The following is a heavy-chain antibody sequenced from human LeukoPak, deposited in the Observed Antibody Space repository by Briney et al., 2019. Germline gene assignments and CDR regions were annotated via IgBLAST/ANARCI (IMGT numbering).Heavy chain of an antibody. CDR1: EFTFSNYA. J-gene: IGHJ4*02. D-gene: IGHD2-15*01. CDR3: ARGARYCSGGSCYSVTSSLFDY. CDR2: INHSGST. Sequence: PGGSLRLSCAASEFTFSNYAMSWIRQPPGKGLEWIGEINHSGSTNYNPSLKSRVTISVDTSKNQFSLKLSSVTAADTAVYYCARGARYCSGGSCYSVTSSLFDYWGQGTLVTVSS. V-gene: IGHV4-34*01.